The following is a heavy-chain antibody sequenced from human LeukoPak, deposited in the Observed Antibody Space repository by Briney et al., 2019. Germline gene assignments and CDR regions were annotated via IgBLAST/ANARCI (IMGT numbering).Heavy chain of an antibody. Sequence: SETLSLTCTVSGGSISSSSYYWGWIRQPPGKGLEWIREIYHSGSTNYNPSLKSRVTISVDKSKNQFSLKLSSVTAADTAVYYCAREAYGSGSQGAFDIWGQGTMVTVSS. V-gene: IGHV4-39*07. CDR3: AREAYGSGSQGAFDI. CDR2: IYHSGST. D-gene: IGHD3-10*01. J-gene: IGHJ3*02. CDR1: GGSISSSSYY.